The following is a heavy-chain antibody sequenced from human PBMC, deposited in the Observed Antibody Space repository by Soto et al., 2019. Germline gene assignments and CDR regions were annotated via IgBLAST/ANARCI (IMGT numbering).Heavy chain of an antibody. V-gene: IGHV1-24*01. J-gene: IGHJ4*02. D-gene: IGHD6-19*01. CDR2: FDPEDGET. CDR1: GYTLTELS. Sequence: EASVKVSCEVSGYTLTELSMHWVRQAPGKGLEWMGGFDPEDGETIYAQKFQGRVTMTEDTSTDTAYMELSSLRSEDTAVYYCATGYSSGWTVFDYWGQGTLVTVSS. CDR3: ATGYSSGWTVFDY.